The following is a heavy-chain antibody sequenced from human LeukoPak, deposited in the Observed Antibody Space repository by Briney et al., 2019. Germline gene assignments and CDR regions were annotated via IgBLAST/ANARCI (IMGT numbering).Heavy chain of an antibody. CDR2: INRDGSST. J-gene: IGHJ4*02. CDR1: GTSFSSHW. CDR3: AKWGDYDILTGYYVPDY. D-gene: IGHD3-9*01. Sequence: GGSLRLACAASGTSFSSHWMHWVRQAPGKGLVWVAHINRDGSSTTYADSVKGRFTISRDNAKNTLYLQVNSLRAEDTAVYYCAKWGDYDILTGYYVPDYWGQGTLVTVSS. V-gene: IGHV3-74*01.